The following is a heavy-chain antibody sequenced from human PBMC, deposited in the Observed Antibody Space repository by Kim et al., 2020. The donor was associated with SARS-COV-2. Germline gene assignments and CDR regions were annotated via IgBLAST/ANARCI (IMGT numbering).Heavy chain of an antibody. D-gene: IGHD2-21*02. Sequence: GGSLRLSCAASGFNFNKAWMSWVHQAPGKGLEWVGRIKSTGDGGTIDYAAPAKGRFTISRDDSKNTVDLQMNSLKTEDTAGYYCTTVRGAYCGGDCYEGYWGQGTLVTVSS. J-gene: IGHJ4*02. CDR1: GFNFNKAW. CDR2: IKSTGDGGTI. CDR3: TTVRGAYCGGDCYEGY. V-gene: IGHV3-15*01.